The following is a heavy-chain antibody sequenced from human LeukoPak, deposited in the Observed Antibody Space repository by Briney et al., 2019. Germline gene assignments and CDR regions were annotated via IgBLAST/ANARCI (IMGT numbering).Heavy chain of an antibody. CDR1: GYSISSGYY. D-gene: IGHD2-8*02. V-gene: IGHV4-38-2*02. CDR3: ARFATGGLYYFDY. J-gene: IGHJ4*02. CDR2: MYHSGNS. Sequence: SETLSLTCTVSGYSISSGYYWGWIRQPPGKGLEWIGTMYHSGNSYYNPSLQSRLTISVDTSKNQFSLKLISVTAADTAVYYCARFATGGLYYFDYWGQGTLVTVSS.